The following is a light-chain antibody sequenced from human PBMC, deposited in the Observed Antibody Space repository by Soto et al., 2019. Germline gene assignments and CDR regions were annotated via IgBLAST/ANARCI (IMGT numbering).Light chain of an antibody. J-gene: IGKJ5*01. Sequence: DIQMTQSPSTLSASAGDRVTITCRASQSVSNYLAWYQQKPGKAPELLIHGASRLQSGVPARFSGSGSGTDFTLSINSLQPEDFATYYCQQAYSFPITFGQGTRLE. V-gene: IGKV1-12*01. CDR2: GAS. CDR3: QQAYSFPIT. CDR1: QSVSNY.